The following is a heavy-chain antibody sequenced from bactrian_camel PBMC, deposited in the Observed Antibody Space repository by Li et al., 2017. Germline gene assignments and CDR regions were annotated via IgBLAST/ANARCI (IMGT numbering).Heavy chain of an antibody. J-gene: IGHJ4*01. CDR3: VVRTQYGCAHSSASEYGD. CDR1: GFIFSSYD. Sequence: DVQLVESGGGLVQPGGSLRLSCAASGFIFSSYDMTWVRQAPGKGLEWVSVIDSGGGITYYADSVKGRFTISQDNAMLKVHLTMNNLKPEDTAKYYCVVRTQYGCAHSSASEYGDWGQGTQVTVS. D-gene: IGHD3*01. V-gene: IGHV3S40*01. CDR2: IDSGGGIT.